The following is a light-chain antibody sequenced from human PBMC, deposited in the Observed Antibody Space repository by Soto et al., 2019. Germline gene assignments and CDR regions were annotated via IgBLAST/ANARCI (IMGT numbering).Light chain of an antibody. V-gene: IGKV1-5*03. CDR2: KAS. CDR1: QSISSW. Sequence: DIQMTQSPSTLSASVGDRVTITCRASQSISSWLAWYQQKPGKAPKLLIYKASSLASGVPSRFSGSGSGTEFTLTISSLQPDDSATYYCQQYNSYWYTFGQGTKLEIK. CDR3: QQYNSYWYT. J-gene: IGKJ2*01.